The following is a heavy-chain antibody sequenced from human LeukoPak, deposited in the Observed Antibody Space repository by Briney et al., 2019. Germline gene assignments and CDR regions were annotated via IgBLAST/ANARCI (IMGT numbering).Heavy chain of an antibody. CDR1: GYSFTSYW. CDR3: ARVLRFFDPFDP. Sequence: GESLKISCKGSGYSFTSYWISWVRQMPGKGLEWMGTIDPSDSYTNYSPSFQGHVTISADKSISTAYLQWSSLRASDTAIYYCARVLRFFDPFDPWGQGTLVTVSS. D-gene: IGHD3-9*01. CDR2: IDPSDSYT. J-gene: IGHJ5*02. V-gene: IGHV5-10-1*01.